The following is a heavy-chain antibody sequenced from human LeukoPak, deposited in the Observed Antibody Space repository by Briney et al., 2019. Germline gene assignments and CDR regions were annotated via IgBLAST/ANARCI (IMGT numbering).Heavy chain of an antibody. V-gene: IGHV3-48*03. CDR2: ISSSDSTV. J-gene: IGHJ4*02. D-gene: IGHD4-17*01. CDR3: ARYMTTVTTVTAGWQY. Sequence: GGSLRLSCSASGFTFNSYEMSWVRQAPGKGLEWVSYISSSDSTVYYADSVKGRFTISRDNAKNSLYLQMNSLRAEDTAVYYCARYMTTVTTVTAGWQYWGQGTLVTVSS. CDR1: GFTFNSYE.